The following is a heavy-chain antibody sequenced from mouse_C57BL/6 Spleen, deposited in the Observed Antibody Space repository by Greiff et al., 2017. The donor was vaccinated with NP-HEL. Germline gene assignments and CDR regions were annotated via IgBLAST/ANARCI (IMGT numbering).Heavy chain of an antibody. Sequence: VQLQQPGAELVKPGASVKLSCKASGYTFTSYWMQWVKQRPGQGLEWIGEIDPSDSYTNYNQKFKGKATLTVDTSSSTAYMQLSSLTSEDSAVYYCARIDGSGYGFAYWGQGTLVTVSA. D-gene: IGHD3-2*02. CDR3: ARIDGSGYGFAY. CDR2: IDPSDSYT. V-gene: IGHV1-50*01. J-gene: IGHJ3*01. CDR1: GYTFTSYW.